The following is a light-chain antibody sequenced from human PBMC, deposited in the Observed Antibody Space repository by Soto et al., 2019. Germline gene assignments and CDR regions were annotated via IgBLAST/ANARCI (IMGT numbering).Light chain of an antibody. CDR3: SSYAGRNNFYV. CDR2: EVT. V-gene: IGLV2-8*01. CDR1: SSDVGGYNY. Sequence: SALTQPPCASGSPGQSVTISCTGTSSDVGGYNYVSWYQQHPGKAPKLIIYEVTKRPSGVPDRFSGSKSGNTASLTVSGLQAEDEADYYCSSYAGRNNFYVFGTGTKVTVL. J-gene: IGLJ1*01.